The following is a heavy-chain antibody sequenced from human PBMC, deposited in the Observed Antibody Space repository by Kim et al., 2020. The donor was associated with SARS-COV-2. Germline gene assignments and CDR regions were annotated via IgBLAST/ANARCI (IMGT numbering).Heavy chain of an antibody. CDR3: ARAAGRYYYDSSGYYYG. CDR2: INHSGST. J-gene: IGHJ4*02. D-gene: IGHD3-22*01. CDR1: RGSFSGYY. V-gene: IGHV4-34*01. Sequence: SETLSLTCAVYRGSFSGYYWSWIRQPPGKGLEWIGEINHSGSTNYNPSLKSRVTISVDTSKNQFSLKLSSVTAADTAVYYCARAAGRYYYDSSGYYYGWGQGTLVTVSS.